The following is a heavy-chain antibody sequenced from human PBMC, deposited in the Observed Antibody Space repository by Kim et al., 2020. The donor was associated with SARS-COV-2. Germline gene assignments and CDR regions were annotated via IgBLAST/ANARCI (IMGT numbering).Heavy chain of an antibody. CDR3: TRYQIGQPFDY. J-gene: IGHJ4*02. Sequence: TYYVESMKGRFTISRDNSKNMLFLQMNNLRAEDTAVYYCTRYQIGQPFDYWGQGTLVTVSS. V-gene: IGHV3-23*03. CDR2: T. D-gene: IGHD2-15*01.